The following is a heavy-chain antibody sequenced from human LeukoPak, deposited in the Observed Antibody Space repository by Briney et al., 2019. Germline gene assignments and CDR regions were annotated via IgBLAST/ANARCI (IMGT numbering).Heavy chain of an antibody. D-gene: IGHD3-22*01. J-gene: IGHJ4*02. V-gene: IGHV4-39*01. Sequence: SETLSLTCTVSGGSISGSYNYWGWIRQPPGKGLEWIGSIHYSGNTYYNPSLKSRVTISVDTSENQFSLKLTSVTAADTAVYYCARPTFASYSNGYHYWGQGTLVTVSS. CDR1: GGSISGSYNY. CDR3: ARPTFASYSNGYHY. CDR2: IHYSGNT.